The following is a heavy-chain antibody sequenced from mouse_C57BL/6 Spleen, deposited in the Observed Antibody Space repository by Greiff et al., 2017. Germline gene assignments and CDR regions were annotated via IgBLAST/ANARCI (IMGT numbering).Heavy chain of an antibody. D-gene: IGHD2-2*01. V-gene: IGHV1-55*01. CDR3: ARPYGYDGYYYAMDY. Sequence: QVQLQQSGAELVKPGASVKMSCKASGYTFTSYWITWVKQRPGQGLEWIGDIYPGSGSTNYNEKFKSKATLTVDTSSRTAYMQLSSLTSEDSAVYYCARPYGYDGYYYAMDYWGQGTSVTVSS. CDR1: GYTFTSYW. CDR2: IYPGSGST. J-gene: IGHJ4*01.